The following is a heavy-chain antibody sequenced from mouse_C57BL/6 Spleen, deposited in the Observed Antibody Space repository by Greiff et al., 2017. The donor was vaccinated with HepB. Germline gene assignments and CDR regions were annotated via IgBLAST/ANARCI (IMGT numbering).Heavy chain of an antibody. CDR2: IDPSDSET. Sequence: VQLQQPGAELVRPGSSVNLSCKASGYTFTSYWMHWVKQRPIQGLEWIGNIDPSDSETHYNQKFKDKATLTVDKSSSTAYMQLSSLTSEDSAVYYCARRGDYYGSSYEYFDVWGTGTTVTVSS. CDR3: ARRGDYYGSSYEYFDV. V-gene: IGHV1-52*01. CDR1: GYTFTSYW. J-gene: IGHJ1*03. D-gene: IGHD1-1*01.